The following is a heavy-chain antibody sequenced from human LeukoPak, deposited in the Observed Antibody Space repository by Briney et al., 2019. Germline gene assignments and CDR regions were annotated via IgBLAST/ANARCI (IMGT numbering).Heavy chain of an antibody. D-gene: IGHD3-10*01. CDR2: IYHSGST. Sequence: SETLSLTCTDSGHSINTDYYWAWVRQPPGKGLEWIGSIYHSGSTYYNPSLKSRVTISVDTSKNQFSLKLRSVTAAATAVYYCALTIRGVPFDAFDIWGQGTMVTVSS. V-gene: IGHV4-38-2*02. CDR3: ALTIRGVPFDAFDI. J-gene: IGHJ3*02. CDR1: GHSINTDYY.